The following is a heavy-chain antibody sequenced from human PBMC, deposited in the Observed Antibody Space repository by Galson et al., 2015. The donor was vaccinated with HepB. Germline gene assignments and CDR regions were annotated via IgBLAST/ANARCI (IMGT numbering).Heavy chain of an antibody. CDR2: VSGSAAGTEYGITT. J-gene: IGHJ4*02. V-gene: IGHV3-23*01. CDR3: AKVGPSCSSTRCCEYFFDY. Sequence: SLRLSCAASGFTFSSYAMNWIRQAPGKGLEWVAAVSGSAAGTEYGITTDYADSVKGRVTICRDNSKNTLYQQMNSLRAEDTAVYYCAKVGPSCSSTRCCEYFFDYWGQGTLVTVSS. D-gene: IGHD2-2*01. CDR1: GFTFSSYA.